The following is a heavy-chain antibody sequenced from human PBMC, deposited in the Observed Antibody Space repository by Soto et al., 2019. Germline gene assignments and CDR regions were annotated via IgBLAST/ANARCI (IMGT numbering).Heavy chain of an antibody. CDR2: SGRVGDT. J-gene: IGHJ4*02. V-gene: IGHV3-13*01. Sequence: EVQLVGSGGGLVQPGGSLRLSCAAAGFTFSTNDMHWVRQGPGKGLEWVSGSGRVGDTYYAGSVKGRFIVSREDAKSSLYLQMNSLRAGATAVYYCVRRLCSGRHCPGIRFDYWGQGTLVTVSS. D-gene: IGHD2-21*02. CDR1: GFTFSTND. CDR3: VRRLCSGRHCPGIRFDY.